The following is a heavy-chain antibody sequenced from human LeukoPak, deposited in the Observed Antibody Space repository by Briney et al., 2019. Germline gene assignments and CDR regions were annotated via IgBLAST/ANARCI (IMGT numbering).Heavy chain of an antibody. D-gene: IGHD6-19*01. V-gene: IGHV4-34*01. J-gene: IGHJ5*02. CDR2: INHSGST. CDR1: GGSFSGYY. Sequence: SETHSLTCAVYGGSFSGYYWSWIRQPPGKGLEWIGEINHSGSTNYNPSLKSRVTISVDTSKNQFSLKLSSVTAADTAVYYCARDPYSSGWYVWFDPWGQGTLVTVSS. CDR3: ARDPYSSGWYVWFDP.